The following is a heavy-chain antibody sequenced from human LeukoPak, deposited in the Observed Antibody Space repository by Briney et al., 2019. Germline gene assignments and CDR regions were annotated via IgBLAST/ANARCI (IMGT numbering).Heavy chain of an antibody. J-gene: IGHJ4*02. D-gene: IGHD3-22*01. CDR3: ARVFHDSSGYYYSDY. CDR1: GFTFSSYE. Sequence: GGSLRLSCAASGFTFSSYEMNWVRQAPGKGLEWVSYISSSGSTIYYADSVKGRFTISRDNAKNSLYLQMNSLRAEDTAVYYCARVFHDSSGYYYSDYWGQGTLVTVSS. V-gene: IGHV3-48*03. CDR2: ISSSGSTI.